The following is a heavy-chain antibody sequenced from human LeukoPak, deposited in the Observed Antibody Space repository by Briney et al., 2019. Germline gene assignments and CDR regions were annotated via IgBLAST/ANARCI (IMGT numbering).Heavy chain of an antibody. CDR1: GGSFSGYY. CDR2: INHSGST. V-gene: IGHV4-34*01. Sequence: SETLSLTCAIYGGSFSGYYWSWIRQPPGKGLEWIGEINHSGSTNYNPSLKSRVTISVDTSKNQFSLKLSSVTAADTAVYYCARAVKGQLVGGYFYYWGQGTLVTVSS. J-gene: IGHJ4*02. CDR3: ARAVKGQLVGGYFYY. D-gene: IGHD6-13*01.